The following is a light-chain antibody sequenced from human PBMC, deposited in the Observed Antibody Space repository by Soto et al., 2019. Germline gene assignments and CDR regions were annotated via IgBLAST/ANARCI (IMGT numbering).Light chain of an antibody. CDR3: QQANSFPLT. CDR2: KVS. V-gene: IGKV2-24*01. CDR1: QSLLHSDGNTY. Sequence: DIVLTQTPLSSPVALGQPASISCRSSQSLLHSDGNTYLSWLHQRPGQPPRLLIYKVSNRFSGVPDRFSGSGTGTDFTLKINRVESEDFATYYCQQANSFPLTFGGGTKVDIK. J-gene: IGKJ4*01.